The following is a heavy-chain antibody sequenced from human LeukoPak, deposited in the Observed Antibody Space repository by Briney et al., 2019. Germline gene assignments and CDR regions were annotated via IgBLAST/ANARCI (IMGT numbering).Heavy chain of an antibody. CDR1: GGSISSGNYY. CDR2: IYISRST. D-gene: IGHD3-16*02. CDR3: AREPTPDGDYDYVWGSYRGHFDY. J-gene: IGHJ4*02. V-gene: IGHV4-61*02. Sequence: SQTLSLTCTVSGGSISSGNYYWSWIRQPAGKGLEWIGRIYISRSTNYNPSLKGRVTISVDTSKNQFSLKLSSVTAADTAVYYCAREPTPDGDYDYVWGSYRGHFDYWGQGTLATVSS.